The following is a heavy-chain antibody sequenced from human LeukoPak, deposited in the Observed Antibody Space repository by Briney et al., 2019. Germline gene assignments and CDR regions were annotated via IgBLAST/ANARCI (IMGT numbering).Heavy chain of an antibody. CDR2: ISSSGSTI. Sequence: GGSLRLSCAASGFTFSSYEMNWVRQAPGKGLEWVSYISSSGSTIYYADSVKGRFTISRDNAKNSLYLQMNSLRAEDTAVYYCARVFGHVMVRGANFDYWGQGTLVTVSS. J-gene: IGHJ4*02. D-gene: IGHD3-10*01. CDR3: ARVFGHVMVRGANFDY. CDR1: GFTFSSYE. V-gene: IGHV3-48*03.